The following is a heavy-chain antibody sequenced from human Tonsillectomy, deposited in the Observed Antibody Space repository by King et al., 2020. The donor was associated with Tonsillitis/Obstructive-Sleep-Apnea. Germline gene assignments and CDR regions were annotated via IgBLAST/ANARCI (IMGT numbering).Heavy chain of an antibody. V-gene: IGHV3-23*04. CDR1: GFTFSSYA. CDR3: AKGGYCSGGSCPADY. J-gene: IGHJ4*02. D-gene: IGHD2-15*01. Sequence: VQLVESGGGLVQPGGSLRLSCAASGFTFSSYAMSWVRQAPGRGLGGVSDISGSGGNTYYADSVKGRFTISRDNSKNTLYLQMNSLRAEDTAVYYCAKGGYCSGGSCPADYWGQGTLVTVSS. CDR2: ISGSGGNT.